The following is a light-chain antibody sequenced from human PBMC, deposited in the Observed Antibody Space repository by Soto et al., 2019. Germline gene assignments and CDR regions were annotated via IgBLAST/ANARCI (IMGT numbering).Light chain of an antibody. J-gene: IGLJ1*01. Sequence: QSVLTQPPSASGTPGQRVTISCSGGSSNIGTNSVNWYQQLPGRAPNLLIYNNDLRPSGVPDRFSGSKSGTSASLAISGLQSEDEADYYCAAWDDSLNGFYVFGIGTKVTVL. CDR3: AAWDDSLNGFYV. CDR1: SSNIGTNS. CDR2: NND. V-gene: IGLV1-44*01.